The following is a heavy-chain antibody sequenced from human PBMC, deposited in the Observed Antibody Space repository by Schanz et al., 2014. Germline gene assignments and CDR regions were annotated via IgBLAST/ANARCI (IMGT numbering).Heavy chain of an antibody. Sequence: QVQLVQSGAEVKKPGASVKVSCTSSGYTFPSYDINWVRQATGQGFEWMGWMNSKTGNTGYAQRFQGRVTMTRNTSITTAYVELSSLRSGDTAVYYCARDGEAAAGCDYWGQGTLVTVSS. J-gene: IGHJ4*02. D-gene: IGHD6-13*01. V-gene: IGHV1-8*01. CDR2: MNSKTGNT. CDR1: GYTFPSYD. CDR3: ARDGEAAAGCDY.